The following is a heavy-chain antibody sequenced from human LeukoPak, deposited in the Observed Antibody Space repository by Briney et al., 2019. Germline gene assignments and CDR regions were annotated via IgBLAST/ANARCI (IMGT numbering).Heavy chain of an antibody. CDR3: ARDRYYDSRGNFYESGY. V-gene: IGHV1-69*05. D-gene: IGHD3-22*01. Sequence: SVKVSCKTSGDTFSNYAITWVRQAPGQGLEWMGGIVPTLRRANYALKFKGRVTITTDEASTTAYMELNGLTYDDTAVYYCARDRYYDSRGNFYESGYWGQGTLVTVSS. J-gene: IGHJ4*02. CDR2: IVPTLRRA. CDR1: GDTFSNYA.